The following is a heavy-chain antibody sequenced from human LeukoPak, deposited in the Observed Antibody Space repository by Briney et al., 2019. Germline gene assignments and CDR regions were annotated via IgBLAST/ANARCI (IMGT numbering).Heavy chain of an antibody. CDR1: GGSISSGGYY. Sequence: SQTLSLTCTVSGGSISSGGYYWSWIRQHPGKGLEWIGYIYYSGSTYYNPSLKSRVTISVDTSKNQLSLKLSSVTAADTAVYYCARDSASNWFDPWGQGTLVTVSS. J-gene: IGHJ5*02. CDR3: ARDSASNWFDP. V-gene: IGHV4-31*03. CDR2: IYYSGST.